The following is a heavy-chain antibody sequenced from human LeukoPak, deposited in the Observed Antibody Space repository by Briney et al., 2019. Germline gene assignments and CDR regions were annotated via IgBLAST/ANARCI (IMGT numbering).Heavy chain of an antibody. CDR3: ARPLSPTDSMVINP. D-gene: IGHD5-18*01. Sequence: GGSPRLSCAASGFTFSSYAMHWVRQAPGKGLEWVAVISYDGSNKYYADSVKGRFTISRDNSKNTLYLQMNSLRAEDTAVYYCARPLSPTDSMVINPWGQGTLVTVSS. V-gene: IGHV3-30*01. CDR2: ISYDGSNK. CDR1: GFTFSSYA. J-gene: IGHJ5*02.